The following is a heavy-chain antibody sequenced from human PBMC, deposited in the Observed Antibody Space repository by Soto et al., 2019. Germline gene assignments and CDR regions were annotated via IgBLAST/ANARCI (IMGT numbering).Heavy chain of an antibody. J-gene: IGHJ4*02. D-gene: IGHD2-21*01. V-gene: IGHV4-4*07. Sequence: SETLSLTCTVSGGSINSYWWSWIRQPAGKGLEWIGRVYSSGTTDYNPPLNSRATMSVETSKNQFSLKLSSVTAADTAVYYCARDIASYAYGEGYWGQGIQVTVSS. CDR2: VYSSGTT. CDR1: GGSINSYW. CDR3: ARDIASYAYGEGY.